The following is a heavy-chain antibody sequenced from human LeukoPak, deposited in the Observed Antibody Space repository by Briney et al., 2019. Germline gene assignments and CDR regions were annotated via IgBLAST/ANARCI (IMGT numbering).Heavy chain of an antibody. CDR3: AKDIFTMVRGVVDY. CDR1: GFTFSSYS. V-gene: IGHV3-48*01. CDR2: ISSSSSTR. J-gene: IGHJ4*02. Sequence: GGSLRLSCAASGFTFSSYSMNWLRQAPGKGREWVSYISSSSSTRYYADSVKGRFTISRDNAKNSLYLQMNSLRAEDTALYYCAKDIFTMVRGVVDYWGQGTLVTVSS. D-gene: IGHD3-10*01.